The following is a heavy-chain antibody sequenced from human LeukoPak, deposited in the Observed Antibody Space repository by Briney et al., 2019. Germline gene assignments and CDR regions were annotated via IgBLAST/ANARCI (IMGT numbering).Heavy chain of an antibody. Sequence: SETLSLTCTVSGGSISSSSYYWGWIRQPPGKGLEWIGSIYHSGSTYYNPSLKSRVTMSVDTSKNQFSLKLSSVTAADTAVYYCARIVWAFDYWGQGTLVTVSS. V-gene: IGHV4-39*07. CDR3: ARIVWAFDY. D-gene: IGHD2-15*01. CDR2: IYHSGST. J-gene: IGHJ4*02. CDR1: GGSISSSSYY.